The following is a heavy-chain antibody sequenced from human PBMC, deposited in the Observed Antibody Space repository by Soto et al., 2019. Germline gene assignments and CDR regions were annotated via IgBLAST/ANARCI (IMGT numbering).Heavy chain of an antibody. Sequence: GGSLRLSCAASGFTFSSYAMSWVRQAPGKGLEWVSAISGSGGSTYYADSVKGRFTISRDNSKNTLYLQMNSLRAEDTAVYYCAKSRESTSRDYYYYGMDVWGQGTTVTVSS. CDR2: ISGSGGST. D-gene: IGHD2-2*01. J-gene: IGHJ6*02. CDR3: AKSRESTSRDYYYYGMDV. V-gene: IGHV3-23*01. CDR1: GFTFSSYA.